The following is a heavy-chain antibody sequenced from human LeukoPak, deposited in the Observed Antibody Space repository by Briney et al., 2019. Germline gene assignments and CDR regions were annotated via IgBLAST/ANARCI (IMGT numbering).Heavy chain of an antibody. CDR2: IKQDGSEK. Sequence: GGSLRLSCAASGFTFDSNSMSWVRQAPGKGLEWVANIKQDGSEKYYVDSVKGRFTISRDNAKNSLYLQMDSLRAEDTAVYYCTKDPNGDYVGAFDFWGQGTLVTVSS. J-gene: IGHJ3*01. CDR3: TKDPNGDYVGAFDF. V-gene: IGHV3-7*01. D-gene: IGHD4-17*01. CDR1: GFTFDSNS.